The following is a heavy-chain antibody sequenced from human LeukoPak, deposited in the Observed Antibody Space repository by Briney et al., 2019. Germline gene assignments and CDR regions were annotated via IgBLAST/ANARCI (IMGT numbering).Heavy chain of an antibody. CDR1: GFTFSSYG. CDR3: AKQDYGMDV. Sequence: GRSLRLSCAASGFTFSSYGMHWVRQAPGRGLEWVAVKSYDGSNKYYADSVKGRYTISRDNSKNTLYLQMNSLRAEDTAVYYCAKQDYGMDVWGQGTTVTVSS. CDR2: KSYDGSNK. V-gene: IGHV3-30*18. J-gene: IGHJ6*02.